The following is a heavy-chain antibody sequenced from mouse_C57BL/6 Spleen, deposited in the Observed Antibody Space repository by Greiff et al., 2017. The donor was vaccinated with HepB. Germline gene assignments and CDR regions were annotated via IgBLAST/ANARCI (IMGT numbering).Heavy chain of an antibody. CDR1: GYTFTSYW. Sequence: VQLQQPGTELVKPGASVKLSCKASGYTFTSYWMHWVKQRPGQGLEWIGNINPSNGGTNYNEKFKSKATLTVDKSSSTAYMQLSSLTSEDSAVYDCARTAQARGYAMDYWGQGTSVTVSS. D-gene: IGHD3-2*02. CDR3: ARTAQARGYAMDY. J-gene: IGHJ4*01. V-gene: IGHV1-53*01. CDR2: INPSNGGT.